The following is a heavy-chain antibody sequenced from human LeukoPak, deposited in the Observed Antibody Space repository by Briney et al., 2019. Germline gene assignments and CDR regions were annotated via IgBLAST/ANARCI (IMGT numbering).Heavy chain of an antibody. J-gene: IGHJ3*02. CDR3: ARFFSGYNSDAFDI. V-gene: IGHV4-39*07. CDR2: IYYSGST. Sequence: SETLSLTCTVSGGSISSNNYYWGWIRQPPGKGLDWIGNIYYSGSTNYNPSLKSRVTMSVDTSKNQFSLKLNSVTAADTAVYYCARFFSGYNSDAFDIWGQGTMVTVSS. D-gene: IGHD5-24*01. CDR1: GGSISSNNYY.